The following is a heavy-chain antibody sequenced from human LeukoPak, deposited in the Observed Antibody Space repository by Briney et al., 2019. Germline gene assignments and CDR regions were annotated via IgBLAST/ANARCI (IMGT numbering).Heavy chain of an antibody. D-gene: IGHD3-3*01. CDR3: ARAEVTIFGY. CDR1: GGSISSSSYY. Sequence: SETLSLTCTVSGGSISSSSYYWGWIRQPPGKGLEWIGSIYYSGSTYYNPSLKSRVTISVDTSKNQFSLKLRSVTAADTAVYYCARAEVTIFGYWGQGTLVTVSS. J-gene: IGHJ4*02. V-gene: IGHV4-39*01. CDR2: IYYSGST.